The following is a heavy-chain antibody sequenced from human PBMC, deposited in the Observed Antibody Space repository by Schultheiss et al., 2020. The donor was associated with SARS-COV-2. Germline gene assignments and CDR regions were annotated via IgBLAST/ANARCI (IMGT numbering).Heavy chain of an antibody. CDR1: GFTFSSYD. J-gene: IGHJ6*02. V-gene: IGHV3-13*01. Sequence: GESLKISCAASGFTFSSYDMHWVRQATGKGLEWVSAIGTAGDTYYPGSVKGRFTISRDNSKNTLYLQMNSLRAEDTAVYYCARAAVILWFRMDVWGQGTTVTVSS. D-gene: IGHD3-10*01. CDR2: IGTAGDT. CDR3: ARAAVILWFRMDV.